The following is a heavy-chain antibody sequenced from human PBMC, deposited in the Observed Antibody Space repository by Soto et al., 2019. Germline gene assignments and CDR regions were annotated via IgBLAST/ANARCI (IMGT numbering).Heavy chain of an antibody. J-gene: IGHJ6*02. V-gene: IGHV1-2*04. Sequence: ASVKVSCKASGYTFTGYYMHWVRQAPGQGLEWMGWINPNSGGTNYAQKFQGWVTMTRDTSISTAYMELSRLRSDDTAVYYCARSHSSSNLYYYYYYGMDVWGQGTTVTVSS. CDR2: INPNSGGT. CDR3: ARSHSSSNLYYYYYYGMDV. CDR1: GYTFTGYY. D-gene: IGHD6-6*01.